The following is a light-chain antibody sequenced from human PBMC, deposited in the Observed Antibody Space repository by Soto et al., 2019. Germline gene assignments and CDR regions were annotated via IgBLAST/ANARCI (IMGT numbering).Light chain of an antibody. Sequence: QSVLTQPPSVSGAPGQRVTISCTGSSSNIGAGYDVHWYQQLPGTPPKLLIYGNSNRPSGVPDPCSGSKSGTWASLAITGVQAEDEADYYCQCYDSSLGGHVVFGGGTKVTVL. CDR2: GNS. V-gene: IGLV1-40*01. CDR3: QCYDSSLGGHVV. J-gene: IGLJ2*01. CDR1: SSNIGAGYD.